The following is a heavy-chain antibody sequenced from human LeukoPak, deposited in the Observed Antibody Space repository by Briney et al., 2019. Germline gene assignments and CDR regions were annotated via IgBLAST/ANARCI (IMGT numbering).Heavy chain of an antibody. J-gene: IGHJ4*02. CDR3: ARGYCSSNSCYAGDY. V-gene: IGHV4-4*07. CDR1: GGSISSYY. CDR2: IYTSGST. D-gene: IGHD2-2*01. Sequence: SETLSLTCTISGGSISSYYWSWIRQPAGKGLEWIGRIYTSGSTNYNPSLKSRVTMSVDTSKNQFSLKLTSVTAADTAVYYCARGYCSSNSCYAGDYWGRGTLVTVSS.